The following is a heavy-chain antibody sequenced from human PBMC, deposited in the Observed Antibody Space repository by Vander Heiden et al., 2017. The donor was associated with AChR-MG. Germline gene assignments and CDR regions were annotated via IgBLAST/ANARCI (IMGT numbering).Heavy chain of an antibody. CDR3: VRDLNGGSEHSGYFDL. V-gene: IGHV3-33*01. Sequence: QVQLVESGGGVVQPERSLRLSCVASGFIFSNYGMHWVRQAPGKGLEWVTFIWYDGSNKYYGDSVKGRFTISRDTSKNTLVLQMNSLREEETGVYYCVRDLNGGSEHSGYFDLWGRGTLVTVSS. J-gene: IGHJ2*01. CDR1: GFIFSNYG. CDR2: IWYDGSNK. D-gene: IGHD5-12*01.